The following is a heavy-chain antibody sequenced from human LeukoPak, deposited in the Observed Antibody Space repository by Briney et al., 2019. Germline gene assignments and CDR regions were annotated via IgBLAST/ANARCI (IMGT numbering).Heavy chain of an antibody. CDR1: GYTFTNHY. V-gene: IGHV1-2*02. J-gene: IGHJ6*03. CDR3: ASGLSSLFSFGAALDFYMDV. CDR2: INPHSGDT. D-gene: IGHD5-18*01. Sequence: ASVKVSCKASGYTFTNHYMHWVRQARGQGLEWMGWINPHSGDTNYAQKFQGRVIMTRDTSISTAYMELSSLRSDDTAMYYCASGLSSLFSFGAALDFYMDVWGKGTPVTVSS.